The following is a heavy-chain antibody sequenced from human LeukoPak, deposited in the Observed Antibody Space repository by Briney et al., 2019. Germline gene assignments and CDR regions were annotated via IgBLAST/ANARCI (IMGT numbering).Heavy chain of an antibody. CDR3: ARDSDDIVATIGTFDY. J-gene: IGHJ4*02. CDR2: INPSGGST. V-gene: IGHV1-46*01. D-gene: IGHD5-12*01. CDR1: GGTFSSNG. Sequence: ASVKVSCKASGGTFSSNGISWVRQAPGQGLEWMGIINPSGGSTSYAQKFQGRVTMTRDMSTSTVYMELSSLRSEDTAVYYCARDSDDIVATIGTFDYWGQGTLVTVSS.